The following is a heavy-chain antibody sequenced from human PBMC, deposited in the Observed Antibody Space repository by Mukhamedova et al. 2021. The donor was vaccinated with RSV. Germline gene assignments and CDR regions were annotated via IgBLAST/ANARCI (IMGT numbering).Heavy chain of an antibody. CDR3: TRRGHSSSDYYHGMDV. CDR2: SYAT. D-gene: IGHD6-6*01. J-gene: IGHJ6*02. Sequence: SYATAYAASVKGRFTISRDDSKNTAYLQMNSLKTEDTAVYYCTRRGHSSSDYYHGMDVWGQGTTVTVSS. V-gene: IGHV3-73*01.